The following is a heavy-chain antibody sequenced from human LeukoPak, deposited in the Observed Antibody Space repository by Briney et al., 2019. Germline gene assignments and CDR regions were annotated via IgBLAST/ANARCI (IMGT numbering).Heavy chain of an antibody. J-gene: IGHJ6*02. Sequence: PAGSLRLSCAASGFTFNSHGMHWVRQAPGQGLEWVALIWYDGSNKYYVESVKGRFTISRDNSMSTLYLQMDSLRAEDTAVYYCARANYYSSESYYGMDVWGQGTTVTVSS. CDR3: ARANYYSSESYYGMDV. V-gene: IGHV3-33*01. D-gene: IGHD3-10*01. CDR1: GFTFNSHG. CDR2: IWYDGSNK.